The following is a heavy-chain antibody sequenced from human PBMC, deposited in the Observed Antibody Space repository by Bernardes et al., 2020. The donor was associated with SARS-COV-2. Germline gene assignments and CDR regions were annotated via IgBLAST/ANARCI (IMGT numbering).Heavy chain of an antibody. D-gene: IGHD3-10*01. CDR2: ISDSGDTT. V-gene: IGHV3-23*01. CDR1: GFTFSDYG. J-gene: IGHJ4*02. CDR3: AKDPRYYRNMVLFPDS. Sequence: GGSLRLSCAASGFTFSDYGMSWVRQAPGKGLEWVSSISDSGDTTYYADSVKGRFTIARDNSEDTLSLQLNSLRADDTAIYHCAKDPRYYRNMVLFPDSWGQGTLVTVSS.